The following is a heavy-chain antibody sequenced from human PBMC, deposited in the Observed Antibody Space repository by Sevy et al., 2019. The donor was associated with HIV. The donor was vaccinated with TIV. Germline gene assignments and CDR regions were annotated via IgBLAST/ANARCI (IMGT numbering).Heavy chain of an antibody. Sequence: ASVKVSCKASGGTFSSYAISWVRQAPGQGLEWMGGIIPIFGTANYAQKFQGRVTITADESTSTAYMELSSLRSEDTAVYYCAAGIVGATGRAGAFDIWGQGTMVTVSS. J-gene: IGHJ3*02. CDR2: IIPIFGTA. CDR3: AAGIVGATGRAGAFDI. V-gene: IGHV1-69*13. D-gene: IGHD1-26*01. CDR1: GGTFSSYA.